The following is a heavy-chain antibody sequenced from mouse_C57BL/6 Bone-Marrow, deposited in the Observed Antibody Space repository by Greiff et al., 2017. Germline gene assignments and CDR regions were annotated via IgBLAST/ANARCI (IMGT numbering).Heavy chain of an antibody. CDR1: GYAFTNYL. D-gene: IGHD3-3*01. J-gene: IGHJ2*01. CDR3: AREGDFDY. Sequence: QVQLQQSGAELVRPGTSVKVSCKASGYAFTNYLIEWVKQRPGQGLEWIGVFNPGSGGTNYNEKFKGKATLTADKSSSTAYMQLSSLTSEDSAVYFCAREGDFDYWGQGTTLTVSS. V-gene: IGHV1-54*01. CDR2: FNPGSGGT.